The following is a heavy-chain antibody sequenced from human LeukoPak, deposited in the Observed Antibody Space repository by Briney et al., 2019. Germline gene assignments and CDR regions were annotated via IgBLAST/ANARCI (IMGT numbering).Heavy chain of an antibody. J-gene: IGHJ4*02. CDR1: GFNFSTYW. D-gene: IGHD3-16*01. V-gene: IGHV3-74*01. CDR2: IKTDGSST. CDR3: APVSVGVRFDY. Sequence: PGGSLRLSCTASGFNFSTYWMHWVRQVPGKGLVWVSRIKTDGSSTSYADSVKGRFTISRDSAKNKLYLQMNSLRAEDTAVYYCAPVSVGVRFDYWGQGALVAVSS.